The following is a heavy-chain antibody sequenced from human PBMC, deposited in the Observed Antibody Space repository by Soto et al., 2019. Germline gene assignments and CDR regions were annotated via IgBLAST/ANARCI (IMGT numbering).Heavy chain of an antibody. V-gene: IGHV3-23*01. CDR3: AKDIVVVVAAIVFDY. D-gene: IGHD2-15*01. CDR2: ISGSGGST. CDR1: GSTFSSYA. Sequence: GGSLRLSCSASGSTFSSYAMSWVRQAPGKGLEWVSAISGSGGSTYYADSVKGRFTISRDNSKNTLYLQMNSLRAEDTAVYYCAKDIVVVVAAIVFDYWGQGTLVTVSS. J-gene: IGHJ4*02.